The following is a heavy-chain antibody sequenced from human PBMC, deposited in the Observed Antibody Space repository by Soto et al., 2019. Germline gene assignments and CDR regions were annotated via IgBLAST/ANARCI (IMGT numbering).Heavy chain of an antibody. CDR2: VYSTGGT. CDR1: GTSIKNTNYF. Sequence: QLQLQESGPGLLQPSETLSLTCTVSGTSIKNTNYFWAWIRQPPGKGLEFVGSVYSTGGTYYNPSLKNRLTVSVHTSQNQFSLTLKSVTAADSAVYYCGRVTEAVTPHSDFGVWGQGTLVTVSS. V-gene: IGHV4-39*02. J-gene: IGHJ4*02. CDR3: GRVTEAVTPHSDFGV. D-gene: IGHD2-15*01.